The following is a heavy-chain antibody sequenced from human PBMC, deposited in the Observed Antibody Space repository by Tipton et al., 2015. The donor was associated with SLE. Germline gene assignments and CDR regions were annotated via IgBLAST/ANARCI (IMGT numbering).Heavy chain of an antibody. CDR1: GGSISSGSSY. CDR3: ARHRDHSDYEFDY. CDR2: IYYGGST. J-gene: IGHJ4*02. D-gene: IGHD4-11*01. V-gene: IGHV4-61*09. Sequence: TLSLTCTVSGGSISSGSSYWSWIRQPAGKGLEWIGKIYYGGSTHYNPSLKSRVTISVATSKNQFSLRLSSVTAADTAVYYCARHRDHSDYEFDYWGQGTLVTVSS.